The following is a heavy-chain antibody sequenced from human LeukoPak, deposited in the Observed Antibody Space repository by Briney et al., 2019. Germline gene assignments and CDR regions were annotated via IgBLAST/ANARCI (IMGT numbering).Heavy chain of an antibody. CDR3: AKDYSNYVDY. D-gene: IGHD4-11*01. CDR1: GFTFSSHG. V-gene: IGHV3-30*18. J-gene: IGHJ4*02. CDR2: ISYDGSNK. Sequence: GGSLRLSCAASGFTFSSHGMHWVRQAPGKGLEWVAVISYDGSNKYYADSVKGRFTISRDNSKNTLYLQMNSLRAEDTAVYYCAKDYSNYVDYWGQGTLVTVSS.